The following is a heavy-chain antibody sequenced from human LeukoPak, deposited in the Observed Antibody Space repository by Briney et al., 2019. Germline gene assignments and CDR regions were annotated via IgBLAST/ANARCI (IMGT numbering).Heavy chain of an antibody. CDR3: ATDQDRFGELLTGDY. D-gene: IGHD3-10*01. CDR2: FDPEDGET. J-gene: IGHJ4*02. Sequence: ASVKVSCKVSGYTLTELSMHWVRQAPGKGLEWMGGFDPEDGETIYAQKFQGRVTMTEDTSTDTAYMELSSLGSEDTAVYYCATDQDRFGELLTGDYWGQGTLVTVSS. V-gene: IGHV1-24*01. CDR1: GYTLTELS.